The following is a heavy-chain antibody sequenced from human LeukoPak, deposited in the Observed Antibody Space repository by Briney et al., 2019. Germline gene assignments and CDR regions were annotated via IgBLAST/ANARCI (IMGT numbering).Heavy chain of an antibody. Sequence: ASVKVSFKVSGYTFTDYYMHWVHPAPGKGLEWMGLVDPEDGETIYAEKCQGRVTITADTSTDTAYMELSSLRSEDTAVYYCATGPAVAGTWAHLQPYTINWGQGTLVTVSS. D-gene: IGHD6-19*01. CDR2: VDPEDGET. CDR3: ATGPAVAGTWAHLQPYTIN. J-gene: IGHJ4*02. V-gene: IGHV1-69-2*01. CDR1: GYTFTDYY.